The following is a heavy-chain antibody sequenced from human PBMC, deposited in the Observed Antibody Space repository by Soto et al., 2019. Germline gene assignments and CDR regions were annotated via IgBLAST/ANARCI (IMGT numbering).Heavy chain of an antibody. V-gene: IGHV3-23*01. CDR2: ISGSGGST. CDR3: ATGSSGWYERFDY. Sequence: EVQLLESGGGLVQPGGSLRLSCAASGFTFSSYAMSWVRQAPGKGLEWVSAISGSGGSTYYADSVKGRFTISRDNSKNTLYLQMNSPRAEDTAVYYCATGSSGWYERFDYWGQGTLVTVSS. CDR1: GFTFSSYA. J-gene: IGHJ4*02. D-gene: IGHD6-19*01.